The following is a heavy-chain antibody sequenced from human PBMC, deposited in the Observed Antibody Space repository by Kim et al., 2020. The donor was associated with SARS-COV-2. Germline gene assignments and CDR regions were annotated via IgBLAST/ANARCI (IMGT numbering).Heavy chain of an antibody. D-gene: IGHD3-10*01. CDR3: ARVGGSGIGYGMDV. J-gene: IGHJ6*02. Sequence: NPSLKSRVTRSVDTSKNQFSLKLSAVTAADTAVYYCARVGGSGIGYGMDVWGQGTTVTVSS. V-gene: IGHV4-31*02.